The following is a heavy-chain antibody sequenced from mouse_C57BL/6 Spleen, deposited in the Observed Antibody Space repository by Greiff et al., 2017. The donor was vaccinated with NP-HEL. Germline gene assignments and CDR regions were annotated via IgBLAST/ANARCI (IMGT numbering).Heavy chain of an antibody. V-gene: IGHV5-17*01. D-gene: IGHD1-1*01. CDR3: ARNYYGSSPFFGY. CDR1: GFTFSDYG. CDR2: ISSGSSTI. Sequence: EVQLQQSGGGLVKPGGSLKLSCAASGFTFSDYGMHWVRQAPEKGLEWVAYISSGSSTIYYADTVKGRFTISRDNAKNTLFLQMTSLRSEDTAMYYCARNYYGSSPFFGYWGQGTTLTVSS. J-gene: IGHJ2*01.